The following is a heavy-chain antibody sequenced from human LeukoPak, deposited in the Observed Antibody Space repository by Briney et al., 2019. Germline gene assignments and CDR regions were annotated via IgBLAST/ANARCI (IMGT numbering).Heavy chain of an antibody. D-gene: IGHD3-22*01. V-gene: IGHV3-30*04. CDR3: GRDGWDYFDSSAYVDY. J-gene: IGHJ4*02. CDR1: GFTFSTYA. CDR2: ISYDVSNQ. Sequence: GGSLRLSCAASGFTFSTYAIHWVRHAPGKGLEWVALISYDVSNQYYAHSVKGRFTISINNSKNTLYLQMTILRAQNTAVYLCGRDGWDYFDSSAYVDYWGQGSLVTVSS.